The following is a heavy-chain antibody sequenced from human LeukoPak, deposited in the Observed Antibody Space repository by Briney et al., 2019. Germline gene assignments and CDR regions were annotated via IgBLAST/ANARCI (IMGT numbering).Heavy chain of an antibody. J-gene: IGHJ4*02. V-gene: IGHV1-69*13. CDR3: ARAQTPYYYDSSGYYNFDY. Sequence: SVKVSCKASGGTFSSYAISWVRQAPGQGLEWMGGIIPIFGTANYAQKFQGRVTITADESTSTAYMELSSLRSEDMAVYYCARAQTPYYYDSSGYYNFDYWGQGTLVTVSS. CDR1: GGTFSSYA. CDR2: IIPIFGTA. D-gene: IGHD3-22*01.